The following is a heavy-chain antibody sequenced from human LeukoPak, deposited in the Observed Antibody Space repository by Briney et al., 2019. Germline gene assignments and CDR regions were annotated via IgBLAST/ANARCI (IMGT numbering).Heavy chain of an antibody. CDR1: GRSISSYY. D-gene: IGHD4-23*01. J-gene: IGHJ4*02. CDR2: IYSSGST. Sequence: TASETLSLTCTVSGRSISSYYWSWIRQPAGKGLEWIGRIYSSGSTSYNPSLKSRVTMPVDTSKNQVSLKLSSATDADTAMYHCARVYQSSGISSGYFDYWGQGTLVTVSS. CDR3: ARVYQSSGISSGYFDY. V-gene: IGHV4-4*07.